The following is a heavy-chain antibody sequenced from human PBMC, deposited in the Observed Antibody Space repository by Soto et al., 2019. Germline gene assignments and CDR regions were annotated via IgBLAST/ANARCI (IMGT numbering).Heavy chain of an antibody. D-gene: IGHD3-10*01. CDR2: INPILSMS. CDR3: ASSSGSGYRAFDY. J-gene: IGHJ4*02. V-gene: IGHV1-69*02. CDR1: GDTFTFYS. Sequence: QVQLVQCGAEVKRPGSSVKVSCKASGDTFTFYSINWVRQAPGLGLEWMGRINPILSMSNYAQRFQGRVTMTADKSTSTAYMELNSLRSEDTAIYYCASSSGSGYRAFDYWGQGALVTVSS.